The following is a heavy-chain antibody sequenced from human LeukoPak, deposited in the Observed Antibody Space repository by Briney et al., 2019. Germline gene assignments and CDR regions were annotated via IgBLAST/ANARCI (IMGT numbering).Heavy chain of an antibody. CDR3: ARDPGHDDY. V-gene: IGHV3-21*01. CDR1: GFTFSSYS. CDR2: ISSSSSYT. Sequence: GGSLRLSCAASGFTFSSYSMNWVRQAPGKGLEWVSSISSSSSYTYYADSVKGRFTISRDNAKNSLYLQMNSLRAEDTAVYYCARDPGHDDYWGQGTLVTVSS. J-gene: IGHJ4*02.